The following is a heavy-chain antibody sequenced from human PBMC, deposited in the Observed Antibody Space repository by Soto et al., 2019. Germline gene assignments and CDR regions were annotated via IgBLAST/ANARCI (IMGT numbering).Heavy chain of an antibody. J-gene: IGHJ4*02. CDR2: INHSGST. D-gene: IGHD6-13*01. V-gene: IGHV4-34*01. CDR1: GGSFSGYY. Sequence: QVQLQQWGAGLLKPSETLSLTCAVYGGSFSGYYWSWIRQPPGKGLEWIGEINHSGSTNYNPSLKTRLTIPVDTSKNQFSLKLSSVTAADTAVYYCGTINYSRRLGDYWGQGTLVTVSS. CDR3: GTINYSRRLGDY.